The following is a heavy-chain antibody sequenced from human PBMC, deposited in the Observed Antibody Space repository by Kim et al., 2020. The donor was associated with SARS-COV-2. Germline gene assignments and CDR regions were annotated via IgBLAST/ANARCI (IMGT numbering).Heavy chain of an antibody. D-gene: IGHD6-6*01. Sequence: SVKVSCKASGGTFSSYTISWVRQAPGQGLEWMGRIIPILGIANYAQKFQGRVTITADKSTSTAYMELSSLRSEDTAVYYCARAVLSIAARPSTNWFDPWSQGTLVTVSS. J-gene: IGHJ5*02. CDR2: IIPILGIA. V-gene: IGHV1-69*02. CDR1: GGTFSSYT. CDR3: ARAVLSIAARPSTNWFDP.